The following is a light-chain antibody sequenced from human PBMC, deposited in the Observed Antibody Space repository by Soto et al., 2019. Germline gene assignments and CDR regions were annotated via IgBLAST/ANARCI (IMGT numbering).Light chain of an antibody. CDR1: QSVSSN. Sequence: EIVMTQSPATLSVSPGERATLSCRASQSVSSNLAWYQQKPGQAPRLLLYGASTRATGIPARFSGSGSGTEFTLTISSLQSEDFAVYYCQQYNNGWTFGQGTKVEIK. CDR2: GAS. CDR3: QQYNNGWT. V-gene: IGKV3-15*01. J-gene: IGKJ1*01.